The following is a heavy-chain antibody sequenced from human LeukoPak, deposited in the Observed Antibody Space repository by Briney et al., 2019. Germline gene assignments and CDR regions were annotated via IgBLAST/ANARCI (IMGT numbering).Heavy chain of an antibody. J-gene: IGHJ3*02. D-gene: IGHD6-13*01. CDR2: IYTSGST. V-gene: IGHV4-30-4*01. CDR1: GGSISSGDYY. CDR3: ARDRAAAGLDAFDI. Sequence: SETLSLTCTVSGGSISSGDYYWSWIRQPPGKGLEWIGYIYTSGSTYNNPSLKSRVTISVDTSKNQFSLKLSSVTAADTAVYYCARDRAAAGLDAFDIWGLGTMVTVSS.